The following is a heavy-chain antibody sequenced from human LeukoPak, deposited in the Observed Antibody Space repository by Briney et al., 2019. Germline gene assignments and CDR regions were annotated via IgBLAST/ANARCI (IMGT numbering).Heavy chain of an antibody. D-gene: IGHD6-19*01. CDR3: ATASGIAVADY. Sequence: PGRSLRLSCAASGFTFSNYGMHWVRQAPGKGLEWVAVISYGGSIQYCADSVKGRFTISRDNSKNTLYLQMNSLRAEDTAVYYCATASGIAVADYWGQGTLVTVSS. V-gene: IGHV3-30*03. J-gene: IGHJ4*02. CDR2: ISYGGSIQ. CDR1: GFTFSNYG.